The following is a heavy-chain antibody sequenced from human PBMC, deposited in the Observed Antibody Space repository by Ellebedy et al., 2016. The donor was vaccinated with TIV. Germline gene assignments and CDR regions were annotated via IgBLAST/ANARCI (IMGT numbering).Heavy chain of an antibody. CDR2: VSPYNGNT. D-gene: IGHD4-23*01. CDR3: ARDSDYGGVTNHWYFNL. V-gene: IGHV1-18*01. CDR1: GYTFTNFV. Sequence: ASVKVSXXASGYTFTNFVSSWVRQAPGQGLEWMGWVSPYNGNTNYAQKFQARVTMTTDTSTSTAYMELRSLRSDDTALYFCARDSDYGGVTNHWYFNLWGRGTLVTVSS. J-gene: IGHJ2*01.